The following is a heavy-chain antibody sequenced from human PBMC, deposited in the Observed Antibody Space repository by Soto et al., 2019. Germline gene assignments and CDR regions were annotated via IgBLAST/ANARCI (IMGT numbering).Heavy chain of an antibody. V-gene: IGHV1-8*01. CDR1: GYTFTSYD. Sequence: ASVKVSCKASGYTFTSYDINWVRQATGQGLEWMGWMNPNSGNTGYAQKFQGRVTMTRYTSISTAYMELSSLRSEDTAVYYCARGYCSGGSCYYYYYYYMDVWGKGTTVTVSS. CDR3: ARGYCSGGSCYYYYYYYMDV. CDR2: MNPNSGNT. J-gene: IGHJ6*03. D-gene: IGHD2-15*01.